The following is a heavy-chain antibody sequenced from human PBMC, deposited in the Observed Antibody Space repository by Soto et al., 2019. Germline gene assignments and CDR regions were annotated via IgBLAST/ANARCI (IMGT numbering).Heavy chain of an antibody. CDR2: IYYSGST. V-gene: IGHV4-30-4*01. Sequence: LSLTCTVSCGSISSGDYYWSWIRQPPGKGLEWIGYIYYSGSTYYNPSLKSRVTISVDTSKNQFSLKLSSVTAADTAVYYCARERRYCSGGSCPLPSYWGQGTLVIVSS. CDR3: ARERRYCSGGSCPLPSY. CDR1: CGSISSGDYY. D-gene: IGHD2-15*01. J-gene: IGHJ4*02.